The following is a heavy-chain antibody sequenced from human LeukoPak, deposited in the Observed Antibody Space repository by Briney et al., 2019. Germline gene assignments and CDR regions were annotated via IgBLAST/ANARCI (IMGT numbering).Heavy chain of an antibody. CDR2: IYTSGST. Sequence: SETLSLTCTVSGGSISSYYWSWIRQPAGKGLEWIGRIYTSGSTNYNPSLKSRVTMSVDTSKNQFSLKLSSVTAADTAVYYCARDEMIEIAARPAWFDPWGREPWSPSPQ. J-gene: IGHJ5*02. D-gene: IGHD6-6*01. CDR1: GGSISSYY. CDR3: ARDEMIEIAARPAWFDP. V-gene: IGHV4-4*07.